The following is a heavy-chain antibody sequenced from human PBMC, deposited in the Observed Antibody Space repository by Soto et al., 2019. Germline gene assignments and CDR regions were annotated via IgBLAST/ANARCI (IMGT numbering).Heavy chain of an antibody. D-gene: IGHD3-3*01. J-gene: IGHJ6*02. CDR1: GYSFTSYW. Sequence: GESRKISCKGSGYSFTSYWISWVRQMPGKGLEWMGRIDPSDSYTNYSPSFQGHVTISADKSISTAYLQWSSLKASDTAMYYCASPSGPNYYYGMDVWGQGTTVTVSS. CDR2: IDPSDSYT. V-gene: IGHV5-10-1*01. CDR3: ASPSGPNYYYGMDV.